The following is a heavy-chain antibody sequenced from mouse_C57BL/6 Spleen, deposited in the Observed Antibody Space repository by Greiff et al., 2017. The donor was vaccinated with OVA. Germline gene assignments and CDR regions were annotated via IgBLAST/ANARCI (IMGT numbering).Heavy chain of an antibody. CDR1: GYTFTDYN. J-gene: IGHJ4*01. CDR2: INPNNGGT. V-gene: IGHV1-18*01. D-gene: IGHD1-1*01. CDR3: ASSLITTVVAIRYDY. Sequence: VQLKESGPELVKPGASVKIPCKASGYTFTDYNMDWVKQSHGKSLEWIGDINPNNGGTIYNQKFKGKATLTVDKSSSTAYMELHSLTSEDTAVYYCASSLITTVVAIRYDYWGQGTSVTVSS.